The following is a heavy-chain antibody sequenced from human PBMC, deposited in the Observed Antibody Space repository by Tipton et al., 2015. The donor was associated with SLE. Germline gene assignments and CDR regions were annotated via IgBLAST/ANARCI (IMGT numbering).Heavy chain of an antibody. CDR2: IWFDGSSE. CDR3: ARPRPGDDAFDF. J-gene: IGHJ3*01. D-gene: IGHD3-16*01. CDR1: GFTFSSYG. Sequence: SLRLSCAASGFTFSSYGMHWVRQAPGKGLEWVAVIWFDGSSEYYADSVKGRFTISRDNSKNTLYLQMNSLRAEDTAVYYCARPRPGDDAFDFRGQGTMVTVSA. V-gene: IGHV3-33*01.